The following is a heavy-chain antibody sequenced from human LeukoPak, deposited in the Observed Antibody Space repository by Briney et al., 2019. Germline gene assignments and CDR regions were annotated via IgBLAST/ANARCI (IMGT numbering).Heavy chain of an antibody. CDR3: ARDVSDENGSSSRIHLNS. CDR2: IKKDGSEK. D-gene: IGHD6-6*01. V-gene: IGHV3-7*01. CDR1: GFTFTNYW. J-gene: IGHJ4*02. Sequence: GGSLRLSCAASGFTFTNYWMTWVRQAPGKGLEWVANIKKDGSEKYYVDSVKGRFTISRDNAKNSLFLQMNSLRAEDTAVYYCARDVSDENGSSSRIHLNSWGQGTLVSVSS.